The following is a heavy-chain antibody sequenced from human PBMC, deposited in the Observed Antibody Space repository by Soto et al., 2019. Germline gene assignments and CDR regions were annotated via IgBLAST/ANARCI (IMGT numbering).Heavy chain of an antibody. J-gene: IGHJ4*02. V-gene: IGHV4-31*03. CDR3: ARVGQRGYVAILTDY. D-gene: IGHD3-9*01. Sequence: SETLSLTCTVSGDSLSSGGHYWSWIRQHRGKGLEWIGHIYDSVNTYYSPSLRSRVTISADMSKNQFSLNLRSVTAADTAVYYSARVGQRGYVAILTDYWGQGTLVTVYS. CDR1: GDSLSSGGHY. CDR2: IYDSVNT.